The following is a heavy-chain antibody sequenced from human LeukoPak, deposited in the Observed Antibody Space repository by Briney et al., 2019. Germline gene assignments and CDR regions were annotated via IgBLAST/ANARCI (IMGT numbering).Heavy chain of an antibody. Sequence: GGSLRLSCAASEFIFSGYWMNRVRQAPGKGLEWVANIKQDGSEKQYVDSVRGRFTISRDNAKNSLYLQMNSLRVEDTAVYYCARDGFVGAADYWGQGTLVTVSS. V-gene: IGHV3-7*01. CDR2: IKQDGSEK. D-gene: IGHD6-13*01. J-gene: IGHJ4*02. CDR3: ARDGFVGAADY. CDR1: EFIFSGYW.